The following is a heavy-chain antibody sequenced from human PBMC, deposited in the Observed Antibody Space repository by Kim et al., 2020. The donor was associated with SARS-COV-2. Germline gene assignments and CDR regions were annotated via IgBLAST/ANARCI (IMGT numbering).Heavy chain of an antibody. CDR3: AKDAPLGAVADYYFDY. J-gene: IGHJ4*01. CDR1: GFTFSSYA. D-gene: IGHD6-19*01. Sequence: GGSLRLSCAASGFTFSSYAMHWVRQAPGKGLEWVAVIWYDGSNKYYADSVKGRFTISRDNSKNTLYLQMNSLRAEDTAVYYCAKDAPLGAVADYYFDYWG. V-gene: IGHV3-33*06. CDR2: IWYDGSNK.